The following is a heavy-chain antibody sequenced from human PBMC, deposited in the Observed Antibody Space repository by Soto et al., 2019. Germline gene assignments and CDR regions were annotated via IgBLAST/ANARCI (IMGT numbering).Heavy chain of an antibody. CDR3: ARDMRAAAGQRGFDY. CDR2: ISSSSSTI. V-gene: IGHV3-48*02. CDR1: GFTFSSYS. D-gene: IGHD6-13*01. Sequence: EVQLVESGGGLVQPGGSLRLSCAASGFTFSSYSMNWVRQAPGKGLEWVSYISSSSSTIYYADSVKGRFTISRDNAKNSLYLQMNSLRDEDTAVYYCARDMRAAAGQRGFDYWGQGTLVTVSS. J-gene: IGHJ4*02.